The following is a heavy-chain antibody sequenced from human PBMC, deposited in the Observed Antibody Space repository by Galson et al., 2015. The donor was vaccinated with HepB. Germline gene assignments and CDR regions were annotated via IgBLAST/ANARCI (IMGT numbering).Heavy chain of an antibody. CDR2: INPNSGGA. CDR3: ARLGSSGWPNYYYYYGMDV. D-gene: IGHD6-19*01. CDR1: GSTFAGYY. V-gene: IGHV1-2*06. Sequence: SVKVSCKASGSTFAGYYIHWVRQAPGQGLEWMGRINPNSGGADYAQKFQGRVTMTRVTPISTAYVELSRLTSDDTAVYYCARLGSSGWPNYYYYYGMDVWGHGTTVTVTS. J-gene: IGHJ6*02.